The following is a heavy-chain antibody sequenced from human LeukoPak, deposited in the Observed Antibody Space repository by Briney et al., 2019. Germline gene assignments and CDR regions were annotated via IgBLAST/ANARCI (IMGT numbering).Heavy chain of an antibody. CDR3: AGQLGTRPWNFES. Sequence: SETLSLTCTVSGGAISSYYWNWLRQPPGKGLEWIAYIYYGGSTSYNPSLRSRVTISVDPSKNQFSLKLASVIAADTAVYYCAGQLGTRPWNFESWGRGTLVTVSS. J-gene: IGHJ4*02. D-gene: IGHD7-27*01. V-gene: IGHV4-59*01. CDR1: GGAISSYY. CDR2: IYYGGST.